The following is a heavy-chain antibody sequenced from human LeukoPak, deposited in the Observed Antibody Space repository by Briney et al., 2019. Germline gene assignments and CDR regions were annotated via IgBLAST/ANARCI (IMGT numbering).Heavy chain of an antibody. CDR2: INHSGST. Sequence: PSETLSLTCAVYGGSFSGYYWSWIRQPPGKGLEWVGEINHSGSTKYNPSLKSRVTISVDTSKNQFSLKLSYVHAADTAVYYCARVSEGYSSSWRGRDYFDYWGQGTLVTVSS. CDR3: ARVSEGYSSSWRGRDYFDY. CDR1: GGSFSGYY. J-gene: IGHJ4*02. V-gene: IGHV4-34*01. D-gene: IGHD6-13*01.